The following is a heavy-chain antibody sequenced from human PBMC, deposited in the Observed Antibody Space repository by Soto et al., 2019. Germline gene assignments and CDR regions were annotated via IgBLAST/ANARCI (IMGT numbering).Heavy chain of an antibody. CDR2: IIPIFGTA. CDR3: ARAPGLGLGYCSSTSCQPFDY. J-gene: IGHJ4*02. D-gene: IGHD2-2*01. V-gene: IGHV1-69*06. Sequence: RASVKVSCKASGGTFSSYAISWVRQAPGQGLEWMGGIIPIFGTANYAQKFQGRVTITADKSTSTAYMELSSLRSEDTAVYYCARAPGLGLGYCSSTSCQPFDYWGQGTLVTVSS. CDR1: GGTFSSYA.